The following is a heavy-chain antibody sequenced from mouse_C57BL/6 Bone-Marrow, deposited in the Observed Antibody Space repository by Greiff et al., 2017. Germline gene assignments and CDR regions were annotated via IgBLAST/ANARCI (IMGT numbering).Heavy chain of an antibody. CDR3: ARGGFYYDYDGYFDY. D-gene: IGHD2-4*01. J-gene: IGHJ2*01. Sequence: VQLQQPGAELVRPGSSVKLSCKASGYTFTSYWMDWVKQRPGQGLEWIGNIYPSDSETHYNQKFKDKATLTVDKSSSTAYMQLSSLTSEDSAVYYCARGGFYYDYDGYFDYWGQGTTLTVSS. CDR2: IYPSDSET. V-gene: IGHV1-61*01. CDR1: GYTFTSYW.